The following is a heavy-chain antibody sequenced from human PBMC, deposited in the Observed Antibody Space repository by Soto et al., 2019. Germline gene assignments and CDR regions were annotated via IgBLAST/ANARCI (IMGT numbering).Heavy chain of an antibody. CDR1: GFTFSSYA. D-gene: IGHD3-3*01. CDR3: ARDAAWRFLEWFPPAGYYSGMDV. CDR2: ISYDGSNK. Sequence: PGGSLRLSCAASGFTFSSYAMHWVRQAPGKGLEWVAVISYDGSNKYYADSVKGRFTISRDNSKNTLYLQMNSLRAEDTAVYYCARDAAWRFLEWFPPAGYYSGMDVWGQANTVTFP. V-gene: IGHV3-30-3*01. J-gene: IGHJ6*02.